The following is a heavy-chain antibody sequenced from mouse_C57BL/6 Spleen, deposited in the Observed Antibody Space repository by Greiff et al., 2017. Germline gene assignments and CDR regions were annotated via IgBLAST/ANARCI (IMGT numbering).Heavy chain of an antibody. J-gene: IGHJ2*01. CDR1: GFTFNTYA. V-gene: IGHV10-3*01. D-gene: IGHD2-4*01. CDR3: VREDYYDYEFDY. Sequence: DVQLQESGGGLVQPKGSLKLSCAASGFTFNTYAMHWVRQAPGKGLEWVARIRSKSSNYTTYYADSVKDRFTISRDDSQSMLYLQMNNLKTEDTAMYYCVREDYYDYEFDYWGQGTTLTVSS. CDR2: IRSKSSNYTT.